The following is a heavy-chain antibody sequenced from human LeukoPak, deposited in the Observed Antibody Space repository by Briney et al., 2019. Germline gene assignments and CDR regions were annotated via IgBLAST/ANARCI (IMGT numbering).Heavy chain of an antibody. Sequence: SETLSLTCTVSGDSISSFHWSWIRQPAGKGLEWIGRIYTSGSTNYNPSLKSRVTMSVDTSKNQFSLKLSSVTAADTAVYYCARDYYDSSGYYYYWGQGTLVTVSS. D-gene: IGHD3-22*01. J-gene: IGHJ4*02. CDR2: IYTSGST. CDR3: ARDYYDSSGYYYY. CDR1: GDSISSFH. V-gene: IGHV4-4*07.